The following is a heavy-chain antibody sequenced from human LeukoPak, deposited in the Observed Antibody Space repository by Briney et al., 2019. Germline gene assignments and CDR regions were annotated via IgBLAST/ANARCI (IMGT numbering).Heavy chain of an antibody. J-gene: IGHJ4*02. CDR2: IIPIFGTA. CDR3: ASTRQASYPRGYFGY. Sequence: GSSVKVSCKASGGTFSSYAISWVRQAPGQGLEWMGGIIPIFGTANYAQKFQGRVTITTDESTSTAYMELSSLRSEDTAVYYCASTRQASYPRGYFGYWGQGTLVTVSS. D-gene: IGHD2-15*01. CDR1: GGTFSSYA. V-gene: IGHV1-69*05.